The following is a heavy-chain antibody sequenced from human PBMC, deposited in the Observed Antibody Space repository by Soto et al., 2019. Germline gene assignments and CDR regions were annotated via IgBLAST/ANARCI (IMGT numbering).Heavy chain of an antibody. Sequence: ASVKVSCKASGYTFTSYDINWVRQATGQGLEWMGWMNPNSGNTGYAQKFQGRVTMTRNTSISTAYMELSSLRSEDTAVHYCARSQGVLLWFGELLPPTYYYGMDVWGQGTTVTAP. CDR1: GYTFTSYD. V-gene: IGHV1-8*01. CDR3: ARSQGVLLWFGELLPPTYYYGMDV. J-gene: IGHJ6*02. CDR2: MNPNSGNT. D-gene: IGHD3-10*01.